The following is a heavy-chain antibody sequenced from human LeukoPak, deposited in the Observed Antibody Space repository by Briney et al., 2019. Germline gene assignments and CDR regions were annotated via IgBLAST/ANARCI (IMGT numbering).Heavy chain of an antibody. J-gene: IGHJ4*02. CDR1: GFAFSSYS. CDR3: ASEYQQPLDY. V-gene: IGHV3-21*01. D-gene: IGHD2-2*01. Sequence: GGSLRLSCAASGFAFSSYSMNWVRQAPGKGLEWVSSISSGSSFKYYADSVKGRFTISRDNAKNSLYLQMSSLRAEDTAVYYRASEYQQPLDYWGQGALVTVSS. CDR2: ISSGSSFK.